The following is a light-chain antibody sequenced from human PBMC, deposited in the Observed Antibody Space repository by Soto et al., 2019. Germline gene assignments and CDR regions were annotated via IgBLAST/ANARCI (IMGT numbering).Light chain of an antibody. CDR3: QQYYNWWT. J-gene: IGKJ1*01. CDR2: GAS. Sequence: EIVMKQSPATVSVSPGERATLSCRASQSVSNNLAWYQKKPGQAPRLLIYGASTRATGIPARFSGSGSGTEFTLTISSLQSEDFAFYYCQQYYNWWTFGQGTRVDIK. CDR1: QSVSNN. V-gene: IGKV3-15*01.